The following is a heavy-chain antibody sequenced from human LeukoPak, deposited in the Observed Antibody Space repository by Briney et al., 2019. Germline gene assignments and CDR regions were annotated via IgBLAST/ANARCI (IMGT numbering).Heavy chain of an antibody. V-gene: IGHV3-23*01. D-gene: IGHD3-22*01. J-gene: IGHJ4*02. CDR1: GFTFSSYG. CDR3: AKDYGTMIVVALAG. CDR2: ISGSGGST. Sequence: PGGSLRLSCAASGFTFSSYGMSWVRQAPGKGLEWVSAISGSGGSTYYADSVKGRFTISRDNSKNTLYLQMNSLRAEDTAVYYCAKDYGTMIVVALAGWGQGTLVTVSS.